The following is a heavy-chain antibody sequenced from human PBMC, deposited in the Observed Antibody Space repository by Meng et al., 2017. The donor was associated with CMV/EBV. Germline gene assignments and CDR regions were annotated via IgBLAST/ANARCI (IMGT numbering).Heavy chain of an antibody. Sequence: SCAASGFTFSNAWMSWVRQAPGKGLEWVGRIKSKTDGGTTDYAAPVKGRFTISRDDSKNTLYLQMNSLKTEDTAVYYCTTGPIRITIFGVVFHYWGQGTLVTVSS. CDR2: IKSKTDGGTT. D-gene: IGHD3-3*01. CDR3: TTGPIRITIFGVVFHY. V-gene: IGHV3-15*01. CDR1: GFTFSNAW. J-gene: IGHJ4*02.